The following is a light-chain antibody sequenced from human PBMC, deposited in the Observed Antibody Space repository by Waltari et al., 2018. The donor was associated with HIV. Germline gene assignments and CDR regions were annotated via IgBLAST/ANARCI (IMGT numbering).Light chain of an antibody. J-gene: IGKJ2*01. V-gene: IGKV1-39*01. Sequence: PSSLSASIGDRVTFTCRASQTINNYLNWYQHKPGQAPRLLIYASSNLQSGVPSRFTGSGSGTDFSLTISNLQPEDFTTYYCQQSFGTPVTFGQGATLEIK. CDR3: QQSFGTPVT. CDR1: QTINNY. CDR2: ASS.